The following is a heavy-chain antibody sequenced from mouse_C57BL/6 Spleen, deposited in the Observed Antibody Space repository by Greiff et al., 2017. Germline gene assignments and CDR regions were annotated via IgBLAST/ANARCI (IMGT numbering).Heavy chain of an antibody. CDR2: IDPSASYT. CDR3: ASWSIYDDYDGEFDD. J-gene: IGHJ2*01. CDR1: GFTFTSYW. D-gene: IGHD2-4*01. Sequence: QVQLQQPGAELVQPGASVKLSCKASGFTFTSYWMQWVQQRPGQGLEWIGEIDPSASYTNSKYRFKGKATLTVDTSSSTAYMKLSSLASEDSAVYCGASWSIYDDYDGEFDDWGKGTTLTVSS. V-gene: IGHV1-50*01.